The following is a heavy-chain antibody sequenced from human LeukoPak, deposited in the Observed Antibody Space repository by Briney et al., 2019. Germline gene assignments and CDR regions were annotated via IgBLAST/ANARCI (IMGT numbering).Heavy chain of an antibody. CDR3: SRESGPFCPFGY. Sequence: SETLSLTCGVSGGSISGTNWWSWVRQPPGQGPEWIGEISLAGQTNYNPSLNGRVTMSLDKSSNQLSLHLTSVTAADTATYYCSRESGPFCPFGYWGQGTLVIVSS. D-gene: IGHD1-26*01. CDR2: ISLAGQT. J-gene: IGHJ4*02. CDR1: GGSISGTNW. V-gene: IGHV4/OR15-8*02.